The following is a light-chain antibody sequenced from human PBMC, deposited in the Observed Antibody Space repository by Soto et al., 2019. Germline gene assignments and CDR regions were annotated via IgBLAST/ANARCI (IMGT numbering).Light chain of an antibody. J-gene: IGKJ4*01. CDR2: GAS. CDR3: QQYNNWPLT. Sequence: EIVMTQSPATLSVSPGERATLSCRASQSVSSNFAWYQQKPGQAPRLLIYGASTRATGIPARFSGSGSGTEFTLTISSLQSEDFAVYYCQQYNNWPLTFGVGTKVEIK. CDR1: QSVSSN. V-gene: IGKV3D-15*01.